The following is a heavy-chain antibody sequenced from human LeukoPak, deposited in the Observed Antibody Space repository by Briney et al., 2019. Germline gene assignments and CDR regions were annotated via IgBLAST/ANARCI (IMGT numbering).Heavy chain of an antibody. Sequence: GGSLRLSCAASGFTFSSYSMNWVRQAPGKGLEWVSYISSSSSTIYYADSVKGRFTISRDNAKNSLYLQMNSLRAEDTAVYYCARDRAYSYGLRAYYYYMDVWGKGTTVTV. J-gene: IGHJ6*03. V-gene: IGHV3-48*04. CDR2: ISSSSSTI. D-gene: IGHD5-18*01. CDR1: GFTFSSYS. CDR3: ARDRAYSYGLRAYYYYMDV.